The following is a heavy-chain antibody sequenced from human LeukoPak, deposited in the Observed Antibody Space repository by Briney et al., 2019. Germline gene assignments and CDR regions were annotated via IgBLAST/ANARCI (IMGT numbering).Heavy chain of an antibody. D-gene: IGHD3-22*01. V-gene: IGHV1-46*03. CDR3: ARAYYYDSSGYPVYFDY. CDR1: VYTFTSYY. J-gene: IGHJ4*02. Sequence: VASVKVSYQPSVYTFTSYYMLWVRQAPRPGLEWMGIIYPSVGSTSYAQKFQGRVTMTRDTSTSTVYMELSSLRSEDRAVYYCARAYYYDSSGYPVYFDYWGKGTLVTVS. CDR2: IYPSVGST.